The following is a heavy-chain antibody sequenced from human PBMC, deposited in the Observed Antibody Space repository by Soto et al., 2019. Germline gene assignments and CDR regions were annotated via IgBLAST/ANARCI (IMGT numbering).Heavy chain of an antibody. CDR1: GYTFSNFG. CDR3: ARPLDYYYYAMDA. V-gene: IGHV1-18*01. Sequence: ASVKVSCKASGYTFSNFGIIWVRQAPGQGLEWMGWISPYNGNTNYAQMFQGRLTMTTDTSTTSAYMELRSLRSDDTAVYYCARPLDYYYYAMDAWGQGTTVTVSS. J-gene: IGHJ6*02. CDR2: ISPYNGNT.